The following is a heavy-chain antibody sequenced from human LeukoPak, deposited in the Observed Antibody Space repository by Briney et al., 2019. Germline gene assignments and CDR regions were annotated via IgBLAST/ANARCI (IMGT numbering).Heavy chain of an antibody. CDR2: IYTSGST. J-gene: IGHJ6*03. CDR1: GGSISSGSYY. V-gene: IGHV4-61*02. D-gene: IGHD2-2*01. CDR3: ARAPRACSSASCYSGYMDV. Sequence: SETLSLTCTVSGGSISSGSYYWSWVRQPAGKGLEWIGRIYTSGSTNYNPSLKSRVTISVDTSKNQFSLKLSSVTAADTAVCYCARAPRACSSASCYSGYMDVWGKGTTVTISS.